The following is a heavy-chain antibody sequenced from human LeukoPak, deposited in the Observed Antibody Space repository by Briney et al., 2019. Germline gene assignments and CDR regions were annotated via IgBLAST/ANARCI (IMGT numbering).Heavy chain of an antibody. CDR2: INPSGGST. D-gene: IGHD2-8*01. V-gene: IGHV1-46*01. Sequence: ASVKVSCKASGYTFTGYCMHWVRQAPGQGLEWMGIINPSGGSTNYPQKFQGRVTMTRDTSTSTVYIELSSLRSEDTAVYYCARVPWAMYFFDYWGQGTLVTVSS. J-gene: IGHJ4*02. CDR3: ARVPWAMYFFDY. CDR1: GYTFTGYC.